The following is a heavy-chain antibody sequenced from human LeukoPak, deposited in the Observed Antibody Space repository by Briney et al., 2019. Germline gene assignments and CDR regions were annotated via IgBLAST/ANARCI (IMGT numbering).Heavy chain of an antibody. CDR3: GNAYYNPSLKSRVAISVDTSKNQFSLKLTSVTAADTAVYYCARWGATLIASTDAFDI. J-gene: IGHJ3*02. V-gene: IGHV4-39*01. CDR2: VYYSGNA. CDR1: GGSISDSSYY. Sequence: SETLSLTCTVSGGSISDSSYYWGWIRQPPGKGLEWIGTVYYSGNAYYNPSLKSRVAISVDTSKNQFSLKLTSVTAADTAVYYSGNAYYNPSLKSRVAISVDTSKNQFSLKLTSVTAADTAVYYCARWGATLIASTDAFDIWGQGTMVAVSS. D-gene: IGHD1-26*01.